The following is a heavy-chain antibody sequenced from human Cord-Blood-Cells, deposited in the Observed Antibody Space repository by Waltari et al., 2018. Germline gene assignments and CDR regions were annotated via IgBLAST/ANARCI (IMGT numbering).Heavy chain of an antibody. Sequence: QITLKESGPTLVKPTQTLTLTCTFSGFSLSTSGVGVGWIRQPPGKALEWLALIYWNDDKRYSPSLKSRLTITKDTSKNQVVLTMTTMDPVDTATYYCAHSPGEYYYYYMDVWGKGTTVTVSS. CDR2: IYWNDDK. V-gene: IGHV2-5*01. CDR3: AHSPGEYYYYYMDV. CDR1: GFSLSTSGVG. J-gene: IGHJ6*03.